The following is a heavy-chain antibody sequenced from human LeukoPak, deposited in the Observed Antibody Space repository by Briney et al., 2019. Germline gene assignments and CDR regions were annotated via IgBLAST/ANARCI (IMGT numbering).Heavy chain of an antibody. Sequence: GGSLRVSCAASGFTFSDYTMNWVRQAPGKGLEWVSSISSRSDYIHYADSVKGRFTISRDNARSSLFLQMNSLRADDTAVYYCARGSSGGDNWGQGTLVTVSS. CDR3: ARGSSGGDN. J-gene: IGHJ4*02. CDR1: GFTFSDYT. D-gene: IGHD3-22*01. V-gene: IGHV3-21*01. CDR2: ISSRSDYI.